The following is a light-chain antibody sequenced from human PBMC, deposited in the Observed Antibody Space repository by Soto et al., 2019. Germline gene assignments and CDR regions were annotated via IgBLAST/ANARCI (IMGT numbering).Light chain of an antibody. J-gene: IGKJ1*01. V-gene: IGKV3-15*01. CDR2: GAS. CDR1: QSINAH. Sequence: EVVMTQSPATLSVSPGERVTLSCRASQSINAHLAWYQQKPGQAPRLLIHGASTRATGIPARFSGSGFGTEFILTISSRQSEDFAVYYCQQYNTWLWTFGQGTNVEIQ. CDR3: QQYNTWLWT.